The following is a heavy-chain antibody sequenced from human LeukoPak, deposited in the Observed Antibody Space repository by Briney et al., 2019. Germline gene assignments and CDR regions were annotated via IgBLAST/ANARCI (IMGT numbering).Heavy chain of an antibody. J-gene: IGHJ4*02. CDR1: GSTFSTNA. CDR3: ARDRGYAYGHPFDF. V-gene: IGHV3-33*07. Sequence: GRSLRLSCVASGSTFSTNAMDWVRQAPGKGLEWVALIWHDGSNKYYADSVKDRFTISRDNSKNTLYLQMNSLRAEDTALYYCARDRGYAYGHPFDFCGQGTLVTVSS. CDR2: IWHDGSNK. D-gene: IGHD5-18*01.